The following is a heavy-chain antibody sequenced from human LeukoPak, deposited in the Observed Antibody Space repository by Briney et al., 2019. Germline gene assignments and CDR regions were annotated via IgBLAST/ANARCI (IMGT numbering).Heavy chain of an antibody. Sequence: ASVTVSCKASGYTFTGYYMHWVRQAPGQGLEWMGWINPNNGDTNFAQKFQGRVAMTRDTSMNTVYMELSSLRSDNTAVYYCARRGYEFSDLDNWGQGTLVTVSS. CDR1: GYTFTGYY. CDR3: ARRGYEFSDLDN. V-gene: IGHV1-2*02. J-gene: IGHJ4*02. CDR2: INPNNGDT. D-gene: IGHD3/OR15-3a*01.